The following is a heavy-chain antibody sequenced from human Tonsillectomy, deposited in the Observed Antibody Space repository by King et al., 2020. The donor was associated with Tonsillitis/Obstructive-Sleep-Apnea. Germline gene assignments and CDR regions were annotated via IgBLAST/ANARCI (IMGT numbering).Heavy chain of an antibody. V-gene: IGHV5-51*01. Sequence: QLVQSGAEVKKPGESLKISCKGSGYSYISYWIGWVGQMPGKCLEWRGIIYPGDSNTRYNPSFQGQVTISADKSISTAYLQWGSLRASDTAMYYCARPRSPLEWFDYWGQGTLVTVSS. D-gene: IGHD3-3*01. CDR1: GYSYISYW. J-gene: IGHJ4*02. CDR3: ARPRSPLEWFDY. CDR2: IYPGDSNT.